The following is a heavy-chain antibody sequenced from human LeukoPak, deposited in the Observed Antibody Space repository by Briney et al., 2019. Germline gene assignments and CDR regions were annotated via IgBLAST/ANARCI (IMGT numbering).Heavy chain of an antibody. CDR3: ARRSQAAAGRGIDY. D-gene: IGHD6-13*01. J-gene: IGHJ4*02. V-gene: IGHV4-39*01. CDR2: MSNSGST. Sequence: SETLSLTCTVSGGSISSSSYYWGWIRQSPGKGLEWIGTMSNSGSTYYNPSLKSRVTISGDTAKNQFSLKLSSVTAADTAVYYCARRSQAAAGRGIDYWGQGTLVTVSS. CDR1: GGSISSSSYY.